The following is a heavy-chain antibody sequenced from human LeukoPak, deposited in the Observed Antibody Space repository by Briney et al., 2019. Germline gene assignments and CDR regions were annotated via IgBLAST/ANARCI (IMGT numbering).Heavy chain of an antibody. CDR1: GFTFSNYW. D-gene: IGHD4-17*01. CDR3: AKDNGDYEAYFDY. J-gene: IGHJ4*02. Sequence: GGSLRLSCAASGFTFSNYWMSWVRQAPGKGLEWVANIKQDGSEKYYVDSVKGRFTISRDNSKNTLYLQMNSLRAEDTAVYYCAKDNGDYEAYFDYWGQGTLVTVSS. CDR2: IKQDGSEK. V-gene: IGHV3-7*03.